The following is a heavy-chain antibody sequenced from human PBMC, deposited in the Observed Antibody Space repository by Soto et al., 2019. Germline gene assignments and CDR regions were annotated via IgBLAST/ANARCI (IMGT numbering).Heavy chain of an antibody. CDR2: IDPSDSQT. CDR3: ARQIYDSDTGPNFQYYFDS. J-gene: IGHJ4*02. CDR1: GYSLAGYW. Sequence: GESRKISCKGSGYSLAGYWITWVRQKPGKGLVWMGRIDPSDSQTYYSPSFRGHVTISVTKSITTVFLQWSSLRASDTAMYYCARQIYDSDTGPNFQYYFDSWGQGTPVTVS. V-gene: IGHV5-10-1*01. D-gene: IGHD3-22*01.